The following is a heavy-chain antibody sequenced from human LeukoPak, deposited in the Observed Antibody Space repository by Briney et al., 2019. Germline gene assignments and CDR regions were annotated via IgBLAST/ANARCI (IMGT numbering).Heavy chain of an antibody. CDR1: GGSFSGYY. Sequence: KPSETLSLTCAVYGGSFSGYYWSWTRQPPGKGLEWIGEINHSGSTNYNPSLKSRVTISVDTSKNQFSLKLNSVTAADTAVYYCARVRAAAGTSWFDPWGQGTLVTVSS. CDR3: ARVRAAAGTSWFDP. J-gene: IGHJ5*02. CDR2: INHSGST. D-gene: IGHD6-13*01. V-gene: IGHV4-34*01.